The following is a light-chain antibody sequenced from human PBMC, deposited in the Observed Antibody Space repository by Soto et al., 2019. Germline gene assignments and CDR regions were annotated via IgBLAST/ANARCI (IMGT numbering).Light chain of an antibody. CDR2: ATS. J-gene: IGKJ3*01. CDR3: QKYNCARFN. V-gene: IGKV1-27*01. Sequence: DIQMTQSPSSLSASVGDRVTITCRASLGTSTYLAWYQQKPGKVPKLLIYATSTLRSGVPSRFSGSGSGTDFTLTISSLQPEDVATYYCQKYNCARFNFGPGTKVDIK. CDR1: LGTSTY.